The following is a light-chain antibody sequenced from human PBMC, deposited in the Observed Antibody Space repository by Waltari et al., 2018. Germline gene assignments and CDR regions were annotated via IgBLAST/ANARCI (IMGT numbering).Light chain of an antibody. Sequence: QSALTQPASVSGSPGQSITVSCTGTSSDVGSYNLVSWYQQHPGKAPQLLIFEVSQLPSGISNRFSGSKSGNTASLTVSGLQAEDGADYYCSSYAGNRSVVFGGGTKLTVL. CDR3: SSYAGNRSVV. J-gene: IGLJ2*01. CDR1: SSDVGSYNL. V-gene: IGLV2-23*02. CDR2: EVS.